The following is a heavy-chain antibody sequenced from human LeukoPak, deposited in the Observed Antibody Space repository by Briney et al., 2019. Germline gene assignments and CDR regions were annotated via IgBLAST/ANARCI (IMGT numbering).Heavy chain of an antibody. J-gene: IGHJ4*02. CDR2: INPNSGGT. D-gene: IGHD2-15*01. CDR3: ARAGGYCGRISCPYYFDY. CDR1: GYTFTGYY. Sequence: ASVKVSCKASGYTFTGYYMHWVRQAPGQGLEWMGWINPNSGGTNYAQKFQGRVTMTRDTSISTAYMELSRLRSDDTAVYYCARAGGYCGRISCPYYFDYWGQGSLVAVSS. V-gene: IGHV1-2*02.